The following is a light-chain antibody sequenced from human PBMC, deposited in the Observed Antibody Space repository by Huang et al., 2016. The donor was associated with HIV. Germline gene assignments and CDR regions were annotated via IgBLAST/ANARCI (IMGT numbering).Light chain of an antibody. CDR2: TLS. J-gene: IGKJ2*01. V-gene: IGKV2-40*01. CDR1: PNLFDSNDGNPY. Sequence: DVVMTQTPLSLPGTPGEPASISCRSSPNLFDSNDGNPYLDWYLQKPGQSPPLLIYTLSYRAFGVPDRFSGSGSGTDFTLRISRVEAEDVGVYYCMQRKEFPYTFGQGTKLEIK. CDR3: MQRKEFPYT.